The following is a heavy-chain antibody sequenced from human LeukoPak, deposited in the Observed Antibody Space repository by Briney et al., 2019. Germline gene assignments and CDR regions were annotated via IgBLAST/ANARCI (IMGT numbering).Heavy chain of an antibody. D-gene: IGHD2-2*01. J-gene: IGHJ4*02. CDR3: AREGEGENYCSSTSCYLYYFDY. Sequence: GASVKVSCKASGYTFTGYYMHWVRHAPGHGLEWMGIINPSGGSTSYAQKFQGRVTMTRDTSTSTVYMELSSLRSEDTAVYYCAREGEGENYCSSTSCYLYYFDYWGKGTLVTVSS. V-gene: IGHV1-46*03. CDR2: INPSGGST. CDR1: GYTFTGYY.